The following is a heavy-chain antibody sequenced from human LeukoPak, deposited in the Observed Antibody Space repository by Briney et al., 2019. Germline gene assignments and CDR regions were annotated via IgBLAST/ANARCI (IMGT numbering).Heavy chain of an antibody. D-gene: IGHD2-2*01. J-gene: IGHJ6*03. V-gene: IGHV3-30*02. Sequence: PGGSLRLSCAASGFTFSSYGMHWVRQTPVKGLEWVAFIRDDGSDKYYADSVKGRFTISRDNSKHTLSLQMNSLRAEDTAVYYCAKDIRYCSSTSCYYYYYMDVWGKGTTVTVSS. CDR1: GFTFSSYG. CDR2: IRDDGSDK. CDR3: AKDIRYCSSTSCYYYYYMDV.